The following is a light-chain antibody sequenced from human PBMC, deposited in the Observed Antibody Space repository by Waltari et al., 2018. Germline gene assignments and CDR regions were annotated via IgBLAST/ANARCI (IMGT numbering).Light chain of an antibody. CDR3: LQDYNYPRT. J-gene: IGKJ1*01. CDR2: ATS. Sequence: AIQMTQSPSSLSASVGDRVIITCRASQGIRNDLGWYQQKPGKAPKFRIYATSSVQTGVPSRFSGSGSGTDFTLTISSLQPEDFATYYCLQDYNYPRTFGQGTKVDIK. CDR1: QGIRND. V-gene: IGKV1-6*01.